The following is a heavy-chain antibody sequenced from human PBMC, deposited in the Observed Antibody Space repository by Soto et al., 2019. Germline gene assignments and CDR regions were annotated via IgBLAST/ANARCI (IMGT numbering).Heavy chain of an antibody. Sequence: GGAPRLSCPASGFIFGAHAMGWFPQAPGEGQEGGGFIRSKAYGGTTEYDASVRGRFTISRDDSEIIANRQMNSLKTEDTAVYYCTAHRSSLTMRRGVIICDYYYNGMYVWGQGTTVTVSS. CDR3: TAHRSSLTMRRGVIICDYYYNGMYV. V-gene: IGHV3-49*03. CDR1: GFIFGAHA. D-gene: IGHD3-10*01. J-gene: IGHJ6*01. CDR2: IRSKAYGGTT.